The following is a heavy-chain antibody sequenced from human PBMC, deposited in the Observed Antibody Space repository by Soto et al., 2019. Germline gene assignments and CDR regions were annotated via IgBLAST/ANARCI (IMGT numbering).Heavy chain of an antibody. CDR1: GGSISSYY. CDR2: IYYSGST. J-gene: IGHJ5*02. V-gene: IGHV4-59*01. D-gene: IGHD6-13*01. Sequence: SETLSLTCTVSGGSISSYYWSWIRQPPGKGLEWIGYIYYSGSTNYNPSLKSRVTISVDTSKNQFSLKLSSVTAADTAVYYCARDLPKQQLRVWFDPWGQGTLVTVSS. CDR3: ARDLPKQQLRVWFDP.